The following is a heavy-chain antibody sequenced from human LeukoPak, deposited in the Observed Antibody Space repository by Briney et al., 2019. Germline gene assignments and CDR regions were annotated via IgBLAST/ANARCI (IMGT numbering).Heavy chain of an antibody. CDR1: GLSFSGNS. Sequence: GGSLRLSCAASGLSFSGNSMTWVRQAPGKGLEWVAVTSSDLNVKLYADSVKGRFTISRDNSRSTLYLQMNSLRPEDTAIYYCAREGYYGSGSPPSLYFDYWGQGTLVTVSS. CDR3: AREGYYGSGSPPSLYFDY. D-gene: IGHD3-10*01. J-gene: IGHJ4*02. V-gene: IGHV3-30-3*01. CDR2: TSSDLNVK.